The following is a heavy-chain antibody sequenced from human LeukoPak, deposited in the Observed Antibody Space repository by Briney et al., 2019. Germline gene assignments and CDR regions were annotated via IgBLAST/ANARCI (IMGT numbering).Heavy chain of an antibody. Sequence: PGGSLRLSCAASGFTFSSYAMSWVRQAPGKGLEWVSAISGSGGSTYYADSVKGRFTISRDNSKNTLYLQMNSLRAEDTAVYYCAKLSSYDFWSGYYSGAVYFDYWGQGTLVTVSS. J-gene: IGHJ4*02. CDR3: AKLSSYDFWSGYYSGAVYFDY. D-gene: IGHD3-3*01. CDR2: ISGSGGST. V-gene: IGHV3-23*01. CDR1: GFTFSSYA.